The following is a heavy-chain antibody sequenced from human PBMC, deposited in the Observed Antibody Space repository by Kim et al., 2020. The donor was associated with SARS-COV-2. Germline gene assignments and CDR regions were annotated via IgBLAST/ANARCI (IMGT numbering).Heavy chain of an antibody. CDR2: ISSSSSYI. Sequence: GGSLRLSCAASGFTFSSYSMNWVRQAPGKGLEWVSSISSSSSYIYYADSVKGRFTISRDNAKNSLYLQMNSLRAEDTAVYYCARDRTYGDLYPDYWGQGTLVTVSS. CDR3: ARDRTYGDLYPDY. CDR1: GFTFSSYS. V-gene: IGHV3-21*01. J-gene: IGHJ4*02. D-gene: IGHD4-17*01.